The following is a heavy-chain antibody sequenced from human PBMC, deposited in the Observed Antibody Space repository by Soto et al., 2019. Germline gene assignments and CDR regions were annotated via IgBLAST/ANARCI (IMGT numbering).Heavy chain of an antibody. CDR3: ARDIGHSSSWSIFDY. Sequence: QVQLVESGGGVVQPGRSLRLSCAASGFTFSSYGMHWVRQAPGKGLEWVAVIWYDGSNKYYVDSVKGRFTISRDNSKNTLYLQMNSLRAEDTAVYYCARDIGHSSSWSIFDYWGQGTLVTVSS. D-gene: IGHD6-13*01. V-gene: IGHV3-33*01. CDR2: IWYDGSNK. J-gene: IGHJ4*02. CDR1: GFTFSSYG.